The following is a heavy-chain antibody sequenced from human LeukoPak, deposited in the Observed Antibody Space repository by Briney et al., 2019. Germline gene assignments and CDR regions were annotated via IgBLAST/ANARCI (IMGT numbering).Heavy chain of an antibody. V-gene: IGHV4-61*01. CDR2: IYYSGST. J-gene: IGHJ4*02. CDR1: GGSLSSGSYY. D-gene: IGHD3-22*01. CDR3: ARGIDTAMVPWEKDYYDSSGYHYFDY. Sequence: SETLSLTCTVSGGSLSSGSYYWGWIRQPPGRGLEWIGYIYYSGSTNYNPSLKTRVTISVDTSKTQFSLKLSSVNAADTAVYYCARGIDTAMVPWEKDYYDSSGYHYFDYWGQGTLVTVSS.